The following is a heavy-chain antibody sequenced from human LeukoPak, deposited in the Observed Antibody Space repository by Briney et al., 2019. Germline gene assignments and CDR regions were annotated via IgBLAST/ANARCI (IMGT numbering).Heavy chain of an antibody. V-gene: IGHV4-59*01. CDR3: ARSTGDY. J-gene: IGHJ4*02. Sequence: SETLSLTCTVSGGSISSYYCSWIRQPPGKGLELIGYIYYSGSTNYNPSLKSRVTMSVDTSKNQFSLKLSSVTAADTAVYYCARSTGDYWGQGTLVTVSS. CDR2: IYYSGST. CDR1: GGSISSYY. D-gene: IGHD3-10*01.